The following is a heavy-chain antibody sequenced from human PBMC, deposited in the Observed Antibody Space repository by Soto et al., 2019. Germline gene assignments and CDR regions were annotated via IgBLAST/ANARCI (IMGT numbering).Heavy chain of an antibody. CDR1: GGTFSSSA. V-gene: IGHV1-69*12. CDR3: ARESDRLPLGGNYYYILDV. D-gene: IGHD4-17*01. J-gene: IGHJ6*02. CDR2: IIPLFRTP. Sequence: QVQLVQSGAEMKEPGSSVKVSCKTSGGTFSSSAISWLRQAPGQGLEWMGGIIPLFRTPDYAQKFQGRVTIAADESTSTAYMELSSLRSADTAVYYCARESDRLPLGGNYYYILDVWGQGTTITVSS.